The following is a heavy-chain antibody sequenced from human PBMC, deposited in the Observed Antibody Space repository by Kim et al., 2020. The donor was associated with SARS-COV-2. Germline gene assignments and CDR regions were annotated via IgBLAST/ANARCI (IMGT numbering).Heavy chain of an antibody. D-gene: IGHD5-12*01. V-gene: IGHV5-51*01. CDR3: ARQAYSGYDPFDY. J-gene: IGHJ4*02. Sequence: YSPSFQGQVTISADKSISTAYLQWSSLKASDTAIYYCARQAYSGYDPFDYWGQGTLVTVSS.